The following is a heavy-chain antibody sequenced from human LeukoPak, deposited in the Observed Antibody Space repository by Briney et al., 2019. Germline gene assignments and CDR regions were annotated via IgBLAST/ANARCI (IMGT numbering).Heavy chain of an antibody. J-gene: IGHJ5*02. CDR3: ARESLGYCSSTSCPNRYENWFDP. CDR2: IYYSGST. Sequence: PSETLSLTCTVSGGSISSSSYYWGWIRQPPGKGLEWIGSIYYSGSTYYNPSLKSRVTISVDTSKNQFSLKLSSVTAADTAVYYCARESLGYCSSTSCPNRYENWFDPWGQGTLVTVSS. CDR1: GGSISSSSYY. D-gene: IGHD2-2*01. V-gene: IGHV4-39*07.